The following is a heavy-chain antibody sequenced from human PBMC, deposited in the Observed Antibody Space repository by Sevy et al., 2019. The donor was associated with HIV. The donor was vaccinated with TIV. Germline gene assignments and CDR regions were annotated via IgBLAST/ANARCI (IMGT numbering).Heavy chain of an antibody. CDR2: ISSSSSSI. D-gene: IGHD2-2*01. J-gene: IGHJ5*02. CDR1: GFTFSSYS. V-gene: IGHV3-48*01. Sequence: GGSLRLSCAASGFTFSSYSMNWVRQAPGKGLAWVSSISSSSSSIYYADSVKGRFTISRDNAKNSLYLQMDSLTAEDTAVYYCARGFCVSSSCSGSSWGQRTLVTVSS. CDR3: ARGFCVSSSCSGSS.